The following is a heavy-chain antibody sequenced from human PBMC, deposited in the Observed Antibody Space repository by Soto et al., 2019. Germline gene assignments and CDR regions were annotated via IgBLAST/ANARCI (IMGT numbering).Heavy chain of an antibody. V-gene: IGHV3-21*01. CDR3: LMAVAGSFAPDY. Sequence: PGGSLRLSCAASGFTFSTYSMNWVRQAPGKGLEWVSYISSSSTYIYYVDSVKGRFTISRDNAKNSLYLQMNSLRAEDTAVYYCLMAVAGSFAPDYWGQGTLVTVSS. D-gene: IGHD6-19*01. J-gene: IGHJ4*02. CDR2: ISSSSTYI. CDR1: GFTFSTYS.